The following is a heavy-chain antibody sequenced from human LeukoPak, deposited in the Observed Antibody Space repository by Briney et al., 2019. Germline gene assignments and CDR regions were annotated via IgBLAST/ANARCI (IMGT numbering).Heavy chain of an antibody. D-gene: IGHD5-18*01. CDR1: GYTFTHYY. Sequence: ASVKVSCKASGYTFTHYYLHWVRQAPGQGREWMGILNPGGGSRNYAQKFQGSVTMTRDTSTSTVYMELSSLGSEDTAVYYCAREIGPIQLHLWGSAFDYWGQGTLVTVSS. V-gene: IGHV1-46*01. CDR3: AREIGPIQLHLWGSAFDY. CDR2: LNPGGGSR. J-gene: IGHJ4*02.